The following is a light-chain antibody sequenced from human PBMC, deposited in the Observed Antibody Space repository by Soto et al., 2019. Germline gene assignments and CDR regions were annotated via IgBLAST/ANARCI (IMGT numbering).Light chain of an antibody. Sequence: EIVLTQSPATLSLSPGERATLFCRASQSVNSYLAWYQQKPGQAPRLLIYDASNRAGGVPTRFSGSGSGTAFTITISSLEPEDFAVYYCQQRSNLFYFGPGTRVDV. CDR2: DAS. CDR3: QQRSNLFY. J-gene: IGKJ3*01. V-gene: IGKV3-11*01. CDR1: QSVNSY.